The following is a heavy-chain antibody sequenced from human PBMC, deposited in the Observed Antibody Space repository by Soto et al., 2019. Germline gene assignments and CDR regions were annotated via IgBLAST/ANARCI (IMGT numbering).Heavy chain of an antibody. CDR2: IKSKTDGGTT. CDR1: GFTFSNAW. V-gene: IGHV3-15*07. Sequence: PGGSLRLSCAASGFTFSNAWMNWVRQAPGKGLEWVGRIKSKTDGGTTDYAAPVKGRFTISRDDSKNTLYLQMNSLKTEDTAVYYCTTGSAKYSSGRLDWLAPWGQGTLVTVSS. CDR3: TTGSAKYSSGRLDWLAP. J-gene: IGHJ5*02. D-gene: IGHD6-19*01.